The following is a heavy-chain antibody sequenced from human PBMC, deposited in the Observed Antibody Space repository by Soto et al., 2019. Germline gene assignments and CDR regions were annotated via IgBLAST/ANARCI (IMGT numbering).Heavy chain of an antibody. D-gene: IGHD2-2*01. CDR2: ISVYNGNT. V-gene: IGHV1-18*01. J-gene: IGHJ6*02. CDR1: GYTFSSYG. Sequence: DSVKVSCKASGYTFSSYGISWSRQAAGQGLEWMAWISVYNGNTKYAQKAQGRVIMTTDTSTSTAYMELRSLRSDDTAMYYCARDAAVLPAVPALNYYYGMDVWGQGTTVTVSS. CDR3: ARDAAVLPAVPALNYYYGMDV.